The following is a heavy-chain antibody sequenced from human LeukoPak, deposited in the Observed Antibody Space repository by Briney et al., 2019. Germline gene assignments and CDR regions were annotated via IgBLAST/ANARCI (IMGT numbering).Heavy chain of an antibody. Sequence: GGSLRLSCAPSGFTFSSYWMHWVRQAPRKGLMWVSHINTDGSSTSYADSVKGRFTISRDNAKNTLNLQMNSLRAEDTAVYHCARDTYETSGYSYGPFDYWGQGTLVTVSS. CDR1: GFTFSSYW. CDR3: ARDTYETSGYSYGPFDY. D-gene: IGHD3-22*01. J-gene: IGHJ4*02. V-gene: IGHV3-74*01. CDR2: INTDGSST.